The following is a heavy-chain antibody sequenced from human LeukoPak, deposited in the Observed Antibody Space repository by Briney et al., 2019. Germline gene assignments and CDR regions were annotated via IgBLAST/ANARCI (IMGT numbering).Heavy chain of an antibody. CDR2: ISSSSTYI. Sequence: GGSLRLSCTASTFSFGDYTMSWVRQAPGKGLEWVSSISSSSTYIYYADSVKGRFTISRDNAKNSLYLQMNSLRVEDTAVYYCARAEGSGSSFDYWGQGTLVTVSS. CDR3: ARAEGSGSSFDY. D-gene: IGHD3-10*01. V-gene: IGHV3-21*01. J-gene: IGHJ4*02. CDR1: TFSFGDYT.